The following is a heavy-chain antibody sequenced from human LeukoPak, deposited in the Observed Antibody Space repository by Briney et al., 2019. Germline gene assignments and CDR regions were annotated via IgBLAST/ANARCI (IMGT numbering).Heavy chain of an antibody. CDR2: IYTSGST. Sequence: GGSLRLSCAASGLSVSDNYMSWVRQAPGKGLEWVSIIYTSGSTSYADSVKGRFTISRDSSQNTVLLQMISLRAEDTAVYYCARGRPTFYFDYWGQGTLVTVSS. V-gene: IGHV3-66*01. CDR1: GLSVSDNY. J-gene: IGHJ4*02. D-gene: IGHD3-16*01. CDR3: ARGRPTFYFDY.